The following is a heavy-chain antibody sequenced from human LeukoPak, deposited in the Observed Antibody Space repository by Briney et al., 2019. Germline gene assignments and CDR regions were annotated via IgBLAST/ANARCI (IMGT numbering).Heavy chain of an antibody. CDR1: GFTFSSYA. J-gene: IGHJ4*02. V-gene: IGHV3-23*01. D-gene: IGHD2-15*01. Sequence: GGSLRLSCAASGFTFSSYAMSWVRQAPGKWLEWVSAISGSGGSTYYADSVKGRFTISRDNSKNTLYLQMNSLRAEDTAVYYCAKDFSGGTYFDYWGQGTLVTVSS. CDR3: AKDFSGGTYFDY. CDR2: ISGSGGST.